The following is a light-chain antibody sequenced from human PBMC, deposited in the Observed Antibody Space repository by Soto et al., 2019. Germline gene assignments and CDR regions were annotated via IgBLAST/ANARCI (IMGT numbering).Light chain of an antibody. V-gene: IGKV3D-15*01. CDR3: QQYNNWPPIT. J-gene: IGKJ5*01. CDR2: DAS. CDR1: QSVSSSY. Sequence: DIVLTQSPGTLSLSPGQRATLSCRASQSVSSSYLTWYQQKPGQAPRLLIYDASNRATGIPARFSGSGSGTEFTLTISSLQSEDFAVYYCQQYNNWPPITFGQGTRLEIK.